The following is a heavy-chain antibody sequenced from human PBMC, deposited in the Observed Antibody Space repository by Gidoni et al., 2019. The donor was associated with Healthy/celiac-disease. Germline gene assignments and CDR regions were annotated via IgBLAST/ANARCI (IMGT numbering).Heavy chain of an antibody. CDR3: ARAGYSYGPGDY. CDR1: GGSFSGYY. CDR2: INHSGST. Sequence: QVQLQQWGAGLLKPSETLSLTCAVHGGSFSGYYWSWIRQPPGKGLEWIGEINHSGSTNYNPSLKSRVTISVDTSKNQFSLKLSSVTAADTAVYYCARAGYSYGPGDYWGQGTLVTVSS. V-gene: IGHV4-34*01. D-gene: IGHD5-18*01. J-gene: IGHJ4*02.